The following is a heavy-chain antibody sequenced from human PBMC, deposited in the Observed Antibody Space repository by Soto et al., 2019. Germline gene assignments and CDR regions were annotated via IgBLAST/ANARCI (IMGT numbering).Heavy chain of an antibody. V-gene: IGHV3-48*03. D-gene: IGHD3-22*01. Sequence: WESLSLSCASSGFTFSRSEMNWVRQAPGKGLEWISYISSRCNIIHYADSVKGRFTISRDNSNNSLFLQLSSLRAEDTAIYYCARDMDYYDSGGYQESWGQGTLVTVSS. J-gene: IGHJ5*02. CDR1: GFTFSRSE. CDR2: ISSRCNII. CDR3: ARDMDYYDSGGYQES.